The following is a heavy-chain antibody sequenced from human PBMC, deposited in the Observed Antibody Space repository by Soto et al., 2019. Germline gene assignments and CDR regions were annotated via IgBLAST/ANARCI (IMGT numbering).Heavy chain of an antibody. V-gene: IGHV3-30*03. CDR3: ARGYCSGGSCYSEAFDI. Sequence: GGSLRLSCAASGFTFSSYGMHWVRQAPGKGLEWVAVISYDGSNKYYADSVKGRFTISRDNSKNTLYLQMNSLRAEDTAVYYCARGYCSGGSCYSEAFDIWRQGTMVTVSS. D-gene: IGHD2-15*01. CDR2: ISYDGSNK. J-gene: IGHJ3*02. CDR1: GFTFSSYG.